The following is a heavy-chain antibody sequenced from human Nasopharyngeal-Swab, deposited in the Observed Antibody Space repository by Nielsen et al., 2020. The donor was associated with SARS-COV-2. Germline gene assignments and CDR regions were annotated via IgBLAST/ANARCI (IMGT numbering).Heavy chain of an antibody. D-gene: IGHD3-3*01. CDR1: GGSISSSSYY. CDR2: IYYRGST. Sequence: SETLSLTCTVSGGSISSSSYYWGWIRQPLVKGLEYIGSIYYRGSTNYNPSLRSRATISVDTSKNQFSLKLSSVTAADTAVYYCARREGAIFGVVTYFDYWGQGTLVTVSS. J-gene: IGHJ4*02. CDR3: ARREGAIFGVVTYFDY. V-gene: IGHV4-39*01.